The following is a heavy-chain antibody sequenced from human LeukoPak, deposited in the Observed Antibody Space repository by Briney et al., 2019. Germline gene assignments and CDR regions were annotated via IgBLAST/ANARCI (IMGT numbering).Heavy chain of an antibody. J-gene: IGHJ6*03. CDR3: ARAPAYDSSGYYGSYYYYYYMDV. CDR1: GGSISSYY. CDR2: IYYSGST. V-gene: IGHV4-59*01. Sequence: SETLSLTCTVSGGSISSYYWSWIRQPPGKGLEWIGYIYYSGSTNYSPSLKSRVTISVDTSKNQFSLKLSSVTAADTAVYYCARAPAYDSSGYYGSYYYYYYMDVWGKGTTVTVSS. D-gene: IGHD3-22*01.